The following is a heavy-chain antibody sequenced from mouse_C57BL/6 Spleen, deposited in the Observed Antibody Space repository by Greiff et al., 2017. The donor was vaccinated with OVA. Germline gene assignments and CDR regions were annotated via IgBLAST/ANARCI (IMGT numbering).Heavy chain of an antibody. V-gene: IGHV1-15*01. CDR1: GYTFTDYE. Sequence: QVQLKESGAELVRPGASVTLSCKASGYTFTDYEMHWVKQTPVHGLEWIGAIDPETGGTAYNQKFKGKAILTADKSSSTAYMELRSLTSEDSAVYYCTRGGYLDYWGQGTTLTVSS. J-gene: IGHJ2*01. CDR3: TRGGYLDY. CDR2: IDPETGGT.